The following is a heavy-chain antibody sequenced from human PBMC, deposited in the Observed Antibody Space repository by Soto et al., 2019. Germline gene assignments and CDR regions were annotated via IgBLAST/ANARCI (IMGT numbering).Heavy chain of an antibody. CDR2: INAGDGNT. J-gene: IGHJ4*02. Sequence: QVQLVQSGAEVKKPGASVKVSCKASGYTFTSYVMHWVRQAPGQRLEWMGWINAGDGNTKYSQKFQGRVTITRDTSASTACMELSSLRSEDTAVYYCARDAMTTEFDYWGQGTLVTVSS. D-gene: IGHD4-4*01. CDR3: ARDAMTTEFDY. V-gene: IGHV1-3*01. CDR1: GYTFTSYV.